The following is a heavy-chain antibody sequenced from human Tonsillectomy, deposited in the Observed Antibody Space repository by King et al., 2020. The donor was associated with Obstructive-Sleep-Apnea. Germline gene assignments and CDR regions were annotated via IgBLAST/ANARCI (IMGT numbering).Heavy chain of an antibody. CDR1: GYSFTSYW. D-gene: IGHD5-18*01. CDR3: ARQGEVDTAMVSPIDY. J-gene: IGHJ4*02. CDR2: IYPGDSDT. V-gene: IGHV5-51*01. Sequence: VQLVQSGAEVKKPGESLKISCKVSGYSFTSYWIGWGRQMPGKGLEWMGIIYPGDSDTRYSPSFQGQVTISAEKSISTAYLQWSSLKASDTTMYYVARQGEVDTAMVSPIDYWGQGTLVTVSS.